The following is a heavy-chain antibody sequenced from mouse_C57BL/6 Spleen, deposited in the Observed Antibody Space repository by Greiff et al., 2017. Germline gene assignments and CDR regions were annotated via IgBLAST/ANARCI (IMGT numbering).Heavy chain of an antibody. J-gene: IGHJ4*01. CDR2: ISYDGSN. D-gene: IGHD1-1*01. CDR3: AREADYYGSSLAYYAMDY. V-gene: IGHV3-6*01. CDR1: GYSITSGYY. Sequence: VQLKESGPGLVKPSQSLSLTCSVTGYSITSGYYWNWIRQFPGNKLEWMGYISYDGSNNYNPSLKNRISITRDTSKNQFFLKLNSVTTEDTATYYCAREADYYGSSLAYYAMDYWGQGTSVTVSS.